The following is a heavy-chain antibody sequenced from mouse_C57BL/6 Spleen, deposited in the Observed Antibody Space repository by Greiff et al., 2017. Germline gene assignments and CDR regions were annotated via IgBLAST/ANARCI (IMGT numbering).Heavy chain of an antibody. Sequence: VQLQQPGAELVMPGASVKLSCKASGYTFTSYWMHWVKQRPGQGLEWIGEIDPSDSYTNYNQKFKGKSTLTVDKSSSTAYMQLSSLTSEDSAVYYCARRGWAFDYWGQGTTLTVSS. J-gene: IGHJ2*01. CDR1: GYTFTSYW. CDR3: ARRGWAFDY. CDR2: IDPSDSYT. V-gene: IGHV1-69*01. D-gene: IGHD1-1*02.